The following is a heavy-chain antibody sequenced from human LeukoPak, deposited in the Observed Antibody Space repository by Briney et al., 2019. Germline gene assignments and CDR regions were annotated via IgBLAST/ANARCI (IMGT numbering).Heavy chain of an antibody. Sequence: ASVKVSRKASGCSFSSYAICWVRLAPAQGLEWLGVSIPIFGTGNYAQKFQGRVTITADESTSTAYLVPRSLRTDDTAVYYCARPLTYYDFWSGYSQPNYYYYYMDVWGKGTTVTVSS. CDR3: ARPLTYYDFWSGYSQPNYYYYYMDV. V-gene: IGHV1-69*01. CDR1: GCSFSSYA. D-gene: IGHD3-3*01. CDR2: SIPIFGTG. J-gene: IGHJ6*03.